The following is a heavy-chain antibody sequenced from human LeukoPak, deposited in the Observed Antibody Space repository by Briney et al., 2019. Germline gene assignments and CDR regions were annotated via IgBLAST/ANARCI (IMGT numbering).Heavy chain of an antibody. V-gene: IGHV3-30*02. J-gene: IGHJ4*02. D-gene: IGHD6-13*01. CDR2: IHYDGSNN. CDR3: AKDHGSSDWYYFDY. CDR1: GFTFSSYA. Sequence: PGGSLRFSCAASGFTFSSYAMHWVRQAPGKGLEWVAFIHYDGSNNYYADSVKGRFTISRDNSKNTLYLQMNTLRADDTAVYYCAKDHGSSDWYYFDYWGQGTLVTVSS.